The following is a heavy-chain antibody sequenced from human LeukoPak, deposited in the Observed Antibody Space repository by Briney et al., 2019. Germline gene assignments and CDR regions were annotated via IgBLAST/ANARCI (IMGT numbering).Heavy chain of an antibody. CDR3: ARRGVYSSGDWFDT. CDR1: GGAIGTNTYY. V-gene: IGHV4-39*01. J-gene: IGHJ5*02. Sequence: SQTLSLTCSGSGGAIGTNTYYWVWIRQSPSKGLEWLGCIYKIGDPYYNPSLESRLPISLDTSKNQFYLHVPSVTAADTAVYFCARRGVYSSGDWFDTWGQGILVTVSS. CDR2: IYKIGDP. D-gene: IGHD6-19*01.